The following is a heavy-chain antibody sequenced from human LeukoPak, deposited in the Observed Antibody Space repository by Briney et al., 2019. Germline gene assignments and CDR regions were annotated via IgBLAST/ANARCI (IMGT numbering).Heavy chain of an antibody. V-gene: IGHV3-23*01. D-gene: IGHD1-26*01. CDR3: AKEMELLGNYYYYGMDV. CDR1: GFTFSSYA. CDR2: ISGSGGST. Sequence: GGSLRLSCAASGFTFSSYAMSWVRQAPGKGLEWVSAISGSGGSTYYADSVKGRFTISRDNSMNTLYLQMNSMRAEDTAVYYCAKEMELLGNYYYYGMDVWGQGTTVTVSS. J-gene: IGHJ6*02.